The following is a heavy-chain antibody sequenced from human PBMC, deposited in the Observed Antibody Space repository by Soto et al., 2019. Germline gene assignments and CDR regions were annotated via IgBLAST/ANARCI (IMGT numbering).Heavy chain of an antibody. CDR1: GGTFNVYT. V-gene: IGHV1-69*02. CDR2: IIPMLGIT. CDR3: ALGSWSGETFDI. Sequence: QVQLVQSGAEVKKPGSSVKVSCKASGGTFNVYTIIWVRQAPGQGLEWMGRIIPMLGITNYAQRFQGRVTLTADTSTTTAYMELSSLTSEDTAVYYCALGSWSGETFDIWGQGTLVTVSS. D-gene: IGHD6-13*01. J-gene: IGHJ3*02.